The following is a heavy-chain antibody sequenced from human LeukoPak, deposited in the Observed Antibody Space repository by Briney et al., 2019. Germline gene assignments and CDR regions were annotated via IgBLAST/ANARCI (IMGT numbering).Heavy chain of an antibody. CDR2: FNPGDPDA. J-gene: IGHJ4*02. V-gene: IGHV5-51*01. D-gene: IGHD3-10*01. CDR1: GYNFTNYW. CDR3: ARLVSYYYSSGSRGSYFDC. Sequence: GESLKISCEGSGYNFTNYWIGWVRQMPGKGLEWMGIFNPGDPDARYNPSFQGHVTISADKSINTAYLQWSSLKASDTAMYYCARLVSYYYSSGSRGSYFDCWGQGTLVTVSS.